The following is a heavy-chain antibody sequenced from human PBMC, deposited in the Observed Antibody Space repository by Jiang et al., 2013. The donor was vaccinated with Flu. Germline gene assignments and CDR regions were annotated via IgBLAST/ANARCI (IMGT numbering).Heavy chain of an antibody. V-gene: IGHV7-4-1*02. CDR1: GYTFSLYA. D-gene: IGHD6-19*01. CDR2: MNTHTGNP. Sequence: QSGSELKKPGASVKVSCKASGYTFSLYAMNWVRQAPGQGLEWMGWMNTHTGNPAYAQGFTGRHVFSLDTSVSTAYLQINSLKAEDTAVYYCARAISVSANDLGFWDQGTLVTVSS. CDR3: ARAISVSANDLGF. J-gene: IGHJ4*02.